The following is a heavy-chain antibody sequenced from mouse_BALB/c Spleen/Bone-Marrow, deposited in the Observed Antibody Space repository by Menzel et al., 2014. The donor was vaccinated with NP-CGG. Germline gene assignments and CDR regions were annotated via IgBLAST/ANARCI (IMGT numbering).Heavy chain of an antibody. CDR3: ALTTDTPFDY. CDR1: GYTFTVYW. Sequence: VQLQESGAELAKPGASVNMSCKASGYTFTVYWIHLVKQMTGQGLEWIGYINPSTAYSEYNQKFKEKATFTADTSSTTSYMQLNRLTTEESAVYYCALTTDTPFDYWGQGTLVTVS. D-gene: IGHD3-3*01. J-gene: IGHJ3*01. CDR2: INPSTAYS. V-gene: IGHV1-7*01.